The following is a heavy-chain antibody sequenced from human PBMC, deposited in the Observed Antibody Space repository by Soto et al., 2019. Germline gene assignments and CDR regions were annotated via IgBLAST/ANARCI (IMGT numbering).Heavy chain of an antibody. CDR1: GFSFSNSE. CDR2: MTGSGSAI. CDR3: ARSGGDYRPFDS. Sequence: VGSLRLSCAASGFSFSNSEMNWIRQAPGKGLEWVSHMTGSGSAIYYADSVKGRFTISRDNAKNSLYLQLNSLRAEDTALYYCARSGGDYRPFDSWGQGTLVTVSS. V-gene: IGHV3-48*03. J-gene: IGHJ4*02. D-gene: IGHD2-21*01.